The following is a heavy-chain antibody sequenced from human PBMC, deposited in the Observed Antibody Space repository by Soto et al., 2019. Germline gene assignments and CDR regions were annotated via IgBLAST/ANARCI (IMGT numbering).Heavy chain of an antibody. Sequence: ASVKVSCKASGYTFTSYAMHWVRQAPGQRLEWMGWINAGNGNTKYSQKFQGRVTITRDTSASTAYMELSSLRSEDTAVYYCARAPADSEVMWFDPWGQGTLVTVSS. J-gene: IGHJ5*02. D-gene: IGHD2-2*01. V-gene: IGHV1-3*01. CDR3: ARAPADSEVMWFDP. CDR1: GYTFTSYA. CDR2: INAGNGNT.